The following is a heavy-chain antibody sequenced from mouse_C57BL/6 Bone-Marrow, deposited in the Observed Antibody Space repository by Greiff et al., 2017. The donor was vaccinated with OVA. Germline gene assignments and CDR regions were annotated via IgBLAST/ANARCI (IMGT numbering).Heavy chain of an antibody. Sequence: EVQRVESGGGLVQPGGSLKLSCAASGFTFSDYGMAWVRQAPRKGPEWVAFISNLAYSIYYADTVTGRFTISRENAKNTLYLEMSSLRSEDTAMYYCARLLLWYPYAMDYWGQGTSVTVSS. V-gene: IGHV5-15*01. J-gene: IGHJ4*01. CDR2: ISNLAYSI. CDR1: GFTFSDYG. CDR3: ARLLLWYPYAMDY. D-gene: IGHD2-1*01.